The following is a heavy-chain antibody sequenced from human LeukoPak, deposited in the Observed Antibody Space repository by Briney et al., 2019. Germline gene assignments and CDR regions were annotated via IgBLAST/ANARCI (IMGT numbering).Heavy chain of an antibody. J-gene: IGHJ5*01. CDR2: INAGGEDP. CDR3: TRAKVPPRPTWFGS. V-gene: IGHV1-46*02. CDR1: RDMLNSDH. D-gene: IGHD3-10*01. Sequence: ASVTLSCTASRDMLNSDHIHWVRQAPGEGLEWMGVINAGGEDPKFAQNFQGRVDLTWDTSTNTIYMELARLRSEDTAVYYCTRAKVPPRPTWFGSWGQGTLVTVSS.